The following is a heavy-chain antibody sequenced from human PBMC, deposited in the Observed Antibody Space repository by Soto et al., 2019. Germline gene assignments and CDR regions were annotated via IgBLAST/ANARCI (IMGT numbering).Heavy chain of an antibody. CDR2: FDPEDGET. V-gene: IGHV1-24*01. CDR3: ATRTYGSGSSNWFDP. Sequence: VASVKVSCKVSGYTLTELSMHWVRQAPGKGLEWMGGFDPEDGETIYAQKFQGRVTMTEDTSTDTAYMELSSLRSEDTAVYYCATRTYGSGSSNWFDPWGQGTLVTVSS. J-gene: IGHJ5*02. CDR1: GYTLTELS. D-gene: IGHD3-10*01.